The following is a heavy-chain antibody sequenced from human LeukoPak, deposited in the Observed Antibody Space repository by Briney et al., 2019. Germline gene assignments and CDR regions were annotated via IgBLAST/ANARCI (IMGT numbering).Heavy chain of an antibody. CDR2: IYYSGST. Sequence: SETLSLTCNVSGGSISSYYWSWIRQPPGKGLEWIGYIYYSGSTNYNPSLKSRVTISVDTSKNQFSLKLSSVTAADTAVYYCARSFRYYSNYPFDYWGQGTLVTVSS. CDR3: ARSFRYYSNYPFDY. V-gene: IGHV4-59*01. J-gene: IGHJ4*02. D-gene: IGHD4-11*01. CDR1: GGSISSYY.